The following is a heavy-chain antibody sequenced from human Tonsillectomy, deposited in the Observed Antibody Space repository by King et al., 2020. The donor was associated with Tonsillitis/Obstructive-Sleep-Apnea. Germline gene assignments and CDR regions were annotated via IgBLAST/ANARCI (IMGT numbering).Heavy chain of an antibody. CDR2: INWHGGTT. CDR1: GFTFDDYG. Sequence: VQLVESGGAVVRPGGSLRLSCATSGFTFDDYGMSWVRQPPGKGLEWVSGINWHGGTTSYVDSVRGRFTISRDNAKNSLYLQMDSLRAEDTALYYCARDGSPTGTSFDAFDNW. D-gene: IGHD1-1*01. J-gene: IGHJ3*02. V-gene: IGHV3-20*04. CDR3: ARDGSPTGTSFDAFDN.